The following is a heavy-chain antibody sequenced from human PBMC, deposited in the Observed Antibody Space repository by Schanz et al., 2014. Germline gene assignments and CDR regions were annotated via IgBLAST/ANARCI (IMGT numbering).Heavy chain of an antibody. J-gene: IGHJ5*01. Sequence: EVQLVESGGGLVQPGGSLRLSCAASGFTFSNYAMSWARQTPGKGLEWVSSITTGGNTYYRDSVKGRFTISRDNSRKTLYLQMNSLRADDTAVYYCAKDLYNYGIFDSWGQGTLVTVSS. D-gene: IGHD3-16*01. CDR2: ITTGGNT. CDR3: AKDLYNYGIFDS. V-gene: IGHV3-23*04. CDR1: GFTFSNYA.